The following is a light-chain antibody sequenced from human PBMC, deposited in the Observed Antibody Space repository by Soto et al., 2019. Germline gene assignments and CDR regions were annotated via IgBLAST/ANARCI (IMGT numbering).Light chain of an antibody. J-gene: IGKJ4*01. V-gene: IGKV3-20*01. CDR1: QTVSGSY. Sequence: ETVLTQSPATLSLSPGERATLSCRASQTVSGSYVAWYQQKPGQTPRLLIYGASSRATGIPDRFSGSGSGTDFTLTISRLEPEDFAVYHCQQYGDSPLTFGGGTKVDIK. CDR3: QQYGDSPLT. CDR2: GAS.